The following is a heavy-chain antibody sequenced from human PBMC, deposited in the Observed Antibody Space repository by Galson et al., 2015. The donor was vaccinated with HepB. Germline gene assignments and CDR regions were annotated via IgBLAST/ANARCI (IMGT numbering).Heavy chain of an antibody. CDR3: ATQMTPGDN. J-gene: IGHJ4*02. CDR2: ISSDSHYK. CDR1: GLIFRTYS. V-gene: IGHV3-21*01. D-gene: IGHD2-15*01. Sequence: SLRLSCAASGLIFRTYSMNWVRQAPGKGLEWVSSISSDSHYKYYADSVKGRFTISRDNAKKSLYLQMNSLRAEDTAVYYCATQMTPGDNWGQGTLVTVSS.